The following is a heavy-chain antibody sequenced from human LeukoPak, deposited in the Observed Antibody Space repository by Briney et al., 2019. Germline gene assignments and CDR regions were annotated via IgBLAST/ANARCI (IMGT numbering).Heavy chain of an antibody. Sequence: GGSLRLSCAASGFTFSNYEMNWVRQAPGKGLEWISYISASGNPMFYADSVKGRFTISRDNAKNSLYLQMNSLRAEDTAIYYCAKDCGSGILYWGQGTLVTVSS. V-gene: IGHV3-48*03. J-gene: IGHJ4*02. CDR2: ISASGNPM. D-gene: IGHD3-10*01. CDR1: GFTFSNYE. CDR3: AKDCGSGILY.